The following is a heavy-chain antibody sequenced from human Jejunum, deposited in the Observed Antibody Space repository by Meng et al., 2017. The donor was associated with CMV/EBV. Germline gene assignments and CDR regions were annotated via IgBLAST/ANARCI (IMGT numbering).Heavy chain of an antibody. CDR3: ARAMTYSDDALDV. D-gene: IGHD2-15*01. CDR1: GFTFRSFA. CDR2: VSGRGGST. V-gene: IGHV3-23*01. Sequence: SGFTFRSFALSWVRQAPGKGLECVAAVSGRGGSTYFADSVKGRFSISKDNFKNRLYLQMDSLRAEDTAIYYCARAMTYSDDALDVWGQGTRVTVSS. J-gene: IGHJ3*01.